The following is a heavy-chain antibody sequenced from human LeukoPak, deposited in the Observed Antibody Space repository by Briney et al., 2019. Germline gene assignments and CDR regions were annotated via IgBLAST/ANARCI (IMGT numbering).Heavy chain of an antibody. J-gene: IGHJ2*01. Sequence: PGGSLRLSCVASGLTFSSHAMTWVRQTPDKGLEWVSGITGSGGSTYHAESVKGRFTVSRDNSKNTLYLQMNNVRAEDTAVYYCARDGVHDYGDLWYFDLWGRGTLVTVSS. CDR3: ARDGVHDYGDLWYFDL. CDR2: ITGSGGST. CDR1: GLTFSSHA. V-gene: IGHV3-23*01. D-gene: IGHD4-17*01.